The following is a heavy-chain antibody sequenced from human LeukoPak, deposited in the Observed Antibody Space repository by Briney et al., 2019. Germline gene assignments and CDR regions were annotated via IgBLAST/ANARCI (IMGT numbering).Heavy chain of an antibody. J-gene: IGHJ6*02. V-gene: IGHV4-4*07. Sequence: KPSETLSLTCTVSGGSISSYYWSWIRQPAGKGLEWIGRIYTSGSTNYNPSLKSRVTMSVDTSKNQFSLKLSSVTAADTAVYYCARDRQDIAALGYYYGMDVWGQGTTVTVSS. CDR1: GGSISSYY. D-gene: IGHD6-13*01. CDR2: IYTSGST. CDR3: ARDRQDIAALGYYYGMDV.